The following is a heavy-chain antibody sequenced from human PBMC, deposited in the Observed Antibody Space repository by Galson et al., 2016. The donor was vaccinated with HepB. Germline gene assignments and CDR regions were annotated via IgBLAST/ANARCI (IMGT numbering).Heavy chain of an antibody. V-gene: IGHV4-34*01. J-gene: IGHJ4*02. D-gene: IGHD3-9*01. Sequence: SETLSLTCAVSGGSFSAYFWNWIRQPPGKGLEWIGEINHSGSTNYNSSLNSRITISVDTSKNQFSLKLSSVTAADTAVYYCARGRGYYDILTGFYPNNKYYSDYWGQGTLLTVYS. CDR1: GGSFSAYF. CDR2: INHSGST. CDR3: ARGRGYYDILTGFYPNNKYYSDY.